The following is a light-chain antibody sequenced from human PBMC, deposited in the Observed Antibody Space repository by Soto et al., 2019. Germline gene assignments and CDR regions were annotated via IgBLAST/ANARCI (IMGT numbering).Light chain of an antibody. Sequence: EIVMTQSPATLSVSPGEGATLSCRASQTVSNNLAWYQQKPGQAPRLLIHRASTRATGVPARFSGSGSATEFTLTISSLQSEDFAIYFCQQYNNWPLTFGGGTKVDIK. CDR1: QTVSNN. V-gene: IGKV3D-15*01. J-gene: IGKJ4*01. CDR2: RAS. CDR3: QQYNNWPLT.